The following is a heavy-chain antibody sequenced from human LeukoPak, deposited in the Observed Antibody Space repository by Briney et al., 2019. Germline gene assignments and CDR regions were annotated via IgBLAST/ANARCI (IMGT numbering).Heavy chain of an antibody. CDR1: GGSISSSSYY. CDR3: ARYSVAGTNSVNDY. D-gene: IGHD6-19*01. J-gene: IGHJ4*02. CDR2: IYYSGST. Sequence: SETPSLTCTVSGGSISSSSYYWGWIPQPPGKGVEWIGRIYYSGSTYYNPSLKSRVTISVDTSKDQFSLKLSSVTAADTAVYYCARYSVAGTNSVNDYWGQGTLVTVSS. V-gene: IGHV4-39*01.